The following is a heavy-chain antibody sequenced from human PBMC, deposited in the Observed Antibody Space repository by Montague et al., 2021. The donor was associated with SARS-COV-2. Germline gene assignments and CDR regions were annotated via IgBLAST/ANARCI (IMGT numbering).Heavy chain of an antibody. J-gene: IGHJ6*02. D-gene: IGHD2-15*01. CDR1: GGSISSSNW. V-gene: IGHV4-4*02. CDR2: IYHSGST. Sequence: SETLSLTCAVSGGSISSSNWWSWVRQPPGKGLEWIGEIYHSGSTNYNPSLKRRVTISVDKSKNQFSLKLSSVTAADTAVYYCARERDVVVEVYYYYYGMDVWGQGTTVTVSS. CDR3: ARERDVVVEVYYYYYGMDV.